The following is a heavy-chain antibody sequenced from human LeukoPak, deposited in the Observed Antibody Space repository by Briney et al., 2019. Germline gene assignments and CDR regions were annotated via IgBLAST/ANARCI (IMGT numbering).Heavy chain of an antibody. J-gene: IGHJ4*02. V-gene: IGHV3-23*01. CDR2: ISGSGGST. Sequence: GGSLRLSCAASGFTFSSYAMSWVRQAPGKGLEWVSTISGSGGSTYYADSVKGRFIISRDNSKNTLYLQMNSLRAEDTAVYYCARDISGYYYFDYWGQGTLVTVSS. CDR1: GFTFSSYA. CDR3: ARDISGYYYFDY. D-gene: IGHD3-22*01.